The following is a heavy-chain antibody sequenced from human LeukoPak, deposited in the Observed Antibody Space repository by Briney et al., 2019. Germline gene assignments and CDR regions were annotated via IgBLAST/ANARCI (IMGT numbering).Heavy chain of an antibody. CDR2: ISGSGGST. CDR3: AKDQSSGYYPDAFDI. CDR1: GFTFSSYA. Sequence: GGPLRLSCAASGFTFSSYAMSWVRQAPGKGLEWVSAISGSGGSTYYADSVKGRFTISRDNSKNTLYLQMNSLRAEDTAVYYCAKDQSSGYYPDAFDIWGQGTMVTVSS. V-gene: IGHV3-23*01. D-gene: IGHD3-22*01. J-gene: IGHJ3*02.